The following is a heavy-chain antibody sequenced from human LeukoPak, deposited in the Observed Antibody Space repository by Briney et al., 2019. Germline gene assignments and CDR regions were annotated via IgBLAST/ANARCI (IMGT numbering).Heavy chain of an antibody. J-gene: IGHJ4*02. Sequence: ASVKVSCKASGYTFTSYDINWVRQATGQGLERMGWINPNSGGTNYAQKFQGWVTMTRDTSISTAYMELSRLRSDDTAVYYCARDFGGNIVVVVAASPFDYWGQGTLVTVSS. CDR2: INPNSGGT. CDR1: GYTFTSYD. D-gene: IGHD2-15*01. V-gene: IGHV1-2*04. CDR3: ARDFGGNIVVVVAASPFDY.